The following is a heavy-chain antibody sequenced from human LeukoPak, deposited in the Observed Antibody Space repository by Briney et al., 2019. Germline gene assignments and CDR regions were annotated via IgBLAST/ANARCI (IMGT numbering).Heavy chain of an antibody. D-gene: IGHD5-12*01. CDR2: IWYDGSNK. CDR1: GFTFSSYG. J-gene: IGHJ5*02. Sequence: GSLRLSCAASGFTFSSYGMHWVRQAPGKGLEWVAVIWYDGSNKYYADSEKGRFTISRDNSKNTLYLQMNSLRAEDTAVYYCARSVVATNWFDPWGQGTLVTVSS. CDR3: ARSVVATNWFDP. V-gene: IGHV3-33*01.